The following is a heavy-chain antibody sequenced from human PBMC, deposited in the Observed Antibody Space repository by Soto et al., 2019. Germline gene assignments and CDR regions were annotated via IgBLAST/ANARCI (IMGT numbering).Heavy chain of an antibody. Sequence: GGSVRLSCAAAGFTFSSYAMSWVRQAPGKGLEWDSSISGSGGSTYYADSVKGRFTISRDNSKNTLYLQMNSLRAEDTAVYYCAKVDSGPKGYYYYGLDVWGKGTTVTVSS. CDR2: ISGSGGST. V-gene: IGHV3-23*01. CDR1: GFTFSSYA. J-gene: IGHJ6*04. CDR3: AKVDSGPKGYYYYGLDV. D-gene: IGHD5-12*01.